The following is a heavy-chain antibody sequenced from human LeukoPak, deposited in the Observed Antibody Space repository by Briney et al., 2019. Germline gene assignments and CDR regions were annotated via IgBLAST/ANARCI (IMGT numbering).Heavy chain of an antibody. J-gene: IGHJ4*02. CDR3: AGERGEEYSSGWYKRNYFDN. CDR1: GGSISSVTDY. V-gene: IGHV4-39*07. CDR2: GDYSGGT. D-gene: IGHD6-19*01. Sequence: PSETLSLTCTVSGGSISSVTDYWAWIRQPPGKGLEWIASGDYSGGTYYNPSLESRVAISADMSKNQFSLKLTSVTGADTAVYYCAGERGEEYSSGWYKRNYFDNWGQGIRVTVSS.